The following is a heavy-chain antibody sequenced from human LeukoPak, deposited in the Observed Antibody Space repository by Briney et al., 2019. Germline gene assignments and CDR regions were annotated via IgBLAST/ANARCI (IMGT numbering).Heavy chain of an antibody. D-gene: IGHD5-18*01. V-gene: IGHV1-46*01. CDR1: GYTFTSYY. Sequence: ASVQVSCQASGYTFTSYYMHWVRQAPGQGLEWMGIINPSGGSTSYAQKFQGRVTMTRDTSTSTVYMELSSLRSEDTAVYYCAREPLGGVYSYGYVHDAFDIWGQGTMVTVSS. CDR2: INPSGGST. J-gene: IGHJ3*02. CDR3: AREPLGGVYSYGYVHDAFDI.